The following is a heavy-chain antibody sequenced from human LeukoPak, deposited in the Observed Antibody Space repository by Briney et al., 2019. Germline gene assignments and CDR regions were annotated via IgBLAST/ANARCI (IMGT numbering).Heavy chain of an antibody. CDR2: IYHSGTT. D-gene: IGHD3-22*01. Sequence: PSETLSLTCAVSGVSISRGGYAWNWIRQPPGKGLEWIAYIYHSGTTYYNPSLKSRATISVDTSKNQFSLKLSSVTAADTAVYYCARGGSGYYSIWTAGRGYYFDYWGQGTLVTVSS. J-gene: IGHJ4*02. V-gene: IGHV4-30-4*07. CDR3: ARGGSGYYSIWTAGRGYYFDY. CDR1: GVSISRGGYA.